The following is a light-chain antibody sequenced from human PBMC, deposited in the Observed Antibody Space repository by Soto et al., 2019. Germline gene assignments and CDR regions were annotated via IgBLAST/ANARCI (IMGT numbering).Light chain of an antibody. CDR3: QQSYSSLT. CDR2: TAS. J-gene: IGKJ3*01. V-gene: IGKV1-39*01. CDR1: QRISTY. Sequence: IQMTQSPSSLSASVGDRVTITCRASQRISTYLNWFQQRPGKAPKLLIYTASNLHSGVPSRFSGSGSGTDFTLTISSLQPEDFATYYCQQSYSSLTFGPGTNVEIK.